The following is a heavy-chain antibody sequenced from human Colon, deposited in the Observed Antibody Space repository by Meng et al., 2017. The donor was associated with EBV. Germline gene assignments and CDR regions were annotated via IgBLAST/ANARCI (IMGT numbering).Heavy chain of an antibody. J-gene: IGHJ4*02. CDR1: GGSVSSGGYY. CDR3: ARVSSGWDYFDY. CDR2: IYYSGST. D-gene: IGHD6-19*01. V-gene: IGHV4-31*03. Sequence: QLRLQASGPGMVKPSQTLSLPCTVSGGSVSSGGYYWTWIRQHPGKGLEWFGHIYYSGSTFYNPSLKRRVIISIDTSKNQFSLNLRSVTAADTAVYYCARVSSGWDYFDYWGQGTLVTVSS.